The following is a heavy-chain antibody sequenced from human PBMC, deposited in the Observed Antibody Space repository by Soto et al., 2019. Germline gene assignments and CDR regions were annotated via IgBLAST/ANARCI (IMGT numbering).Heavy chain of an antibody. Sequence: SETLSLTCTVSGGSISSSSYYWGWIRQPPGKGLEWIGSIYYSGSTYYNPSLKSRVTISADTTKNQFSLKLSSVTAADTAVYYCARDGSIGGSRRLFDYWGQGTLVTVSS. J-gene: IGHJ4*02. CDR3: ARDGSIGGSRRLFDY. D-gene: IGHD1-26*01. CDR2: IYYSGST. V-gene: IGHV4-39*02. CDR1: GGSISSSSYY.